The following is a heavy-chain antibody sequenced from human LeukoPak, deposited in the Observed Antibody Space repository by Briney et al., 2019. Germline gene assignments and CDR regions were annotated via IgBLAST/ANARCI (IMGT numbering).Heavy chain of an antibody. CDR1: GYTFTSYY. J-gene: IGHJ5*02. D-gene: IGHD1-26*01. Sequence: ASVKVSCKASGYTFTSYYVHWVRQAPGQGLEWMGIINPSGGSTSYAQKFQGRVTMTRDMSTSTVYMELSSLRSEDTAVYYCARDARQYSGSYYRGNWFDPWGQGTLVTVSS. CDR3: ARDARQYSGSYYRGNWFDP. V-gene: IGHV1-46*01. CDR2: INPSGGST.